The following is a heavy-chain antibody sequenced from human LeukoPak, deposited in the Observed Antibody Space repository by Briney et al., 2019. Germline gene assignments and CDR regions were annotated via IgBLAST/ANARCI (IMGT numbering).Heavy chain of an antibody. Sequence: ASVKVSCKVSGYTLTELSMHWVRQAHGKGLEWMGGFDPEDGETIYAQKFQGRVTMTEDTSTDTAYMELSSLRAEDTALYYCAATTMVRGVTPLGFDPWGQGTLVTVSS. CDR3: AATTMVRGVTPLGFDP. V-gene: IGHV1-24*01. J-gene: IGHJ5*02. CDR2: FDPEDGET. D-gene: IGHD3-10*01. CDR1: GYTLTELS.